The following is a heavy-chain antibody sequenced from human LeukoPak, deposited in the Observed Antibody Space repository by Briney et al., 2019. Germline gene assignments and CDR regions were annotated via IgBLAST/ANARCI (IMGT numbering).Heavy chain of an antibody. V-gene: IGHV3-23*01. CDR3: ARVEIAANWFDP. CDR1: GFTFSSYA. Sequence: GGSLRLSCAASGFTFSSYAMSWVRQAPGKGLEWVSAISGSGGSTYYADSVKGRFTISRHNSKNTLYLQMNSLRAEDTAVYYCARVEIAANWFDPWGQGTLVTVSS. CDR2: ISGSGGST. J-gene: IGHJ5*02. D-gene: IGHD6-13*01.